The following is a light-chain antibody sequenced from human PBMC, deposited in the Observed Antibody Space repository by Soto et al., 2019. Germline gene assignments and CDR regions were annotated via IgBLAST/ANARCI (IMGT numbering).Light chain of an antibody. CDR2: EVS. CDR1: RNDVGTYNL. J-gene: IGLJ2*01. Sequence: QSVLTQPASVSGSPGQSITISCTGTRNDVGTYNLISWYQHHPGKPPKLMIYEVSRRPSGVSNRFSGSKSGNSASLTISGLQAEDEADYYCCSYAGSSTFDVVFGGGTKVTVL. CDR3: CSYAGSSTFDVV. V-gene: IGLV2-23*02.